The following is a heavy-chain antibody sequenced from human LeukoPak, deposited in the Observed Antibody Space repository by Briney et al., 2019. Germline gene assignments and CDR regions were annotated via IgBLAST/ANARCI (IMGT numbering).Heavy chain of an antibody. V-gene: IGHV1-58*02. CDR2: IVVGSGNT. D-gene: IGHD1-1*01. J-gene: IGHJ4*02. Sequence: ASVKVSFKASGFTFTSSAMQWVRQARGQRLEWIGWIVVGSGNTNYAQKFQERVTITRDMSTSTAYMELSSLRSEDTAVYCCAAEYHHDSGFDYWGQGTLVTVS. CDR1: GFTFTSSA. CDR3: AAEYHHDSGFDY.